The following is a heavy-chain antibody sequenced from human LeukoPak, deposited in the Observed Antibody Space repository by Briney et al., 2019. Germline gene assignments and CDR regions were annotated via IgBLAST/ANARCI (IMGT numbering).Heavy chain of an antibody. Sequence: GGSLRLSCAASGFTFNNYWMSWVRQAPGKGLEWVSAISGSGGSTYYADSVKGRFTISRDNSKNTLYLQMNSLRAEDTAVYYCAKDQNYYYYYGMDVWGQGTTVTVSS. J-gene: IGHJ6*02. V-gene: IGHV3-23*01. CDR3: AKDQNYYYYYGMDV. CDR2: ISGSGGST. CDR1: GFTFNNYW.